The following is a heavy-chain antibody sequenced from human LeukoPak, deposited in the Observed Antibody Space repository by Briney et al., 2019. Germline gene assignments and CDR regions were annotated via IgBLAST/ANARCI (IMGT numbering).Heavy chain of an antibody. CDR2: IYYSGST. V-gene: IGHV4-59*01. D-gene: IGHD3-3*01. CDR1: GGSISSYY. J-gene: IGHJ4*02. CDR3: ARSVYDFWSGYYHDY. Sequence: SETLSLTCTVSGGSISSYYWSWIRQPPGKGLEWIGYIYYSGSTNYNPSLKSRVTISVDTSKNQSSLKLSSVTAADTAVYYCARSVYDFWSGYYHDYWGQGTLVTVSS.